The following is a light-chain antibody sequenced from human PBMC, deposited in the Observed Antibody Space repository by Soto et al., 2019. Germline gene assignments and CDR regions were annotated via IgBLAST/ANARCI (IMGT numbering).Light chain of an antibody. V-gene: IGLV2-14*02. CDR1: SSDVGSYNL. CDR3: NSNASSPNFV. Sequence: QSVLTQPASVSGSPGQSITISCTGTSSDVGSYNLVSWYQQHPGKAPKLMIYEGSKRPSGVSNRFSGSKSDNTASLTISGLQAEDEADYYCNSNASSPNFVLGSGTKVTV. J-gene: IGLJ1*01. CDR2: EGS.